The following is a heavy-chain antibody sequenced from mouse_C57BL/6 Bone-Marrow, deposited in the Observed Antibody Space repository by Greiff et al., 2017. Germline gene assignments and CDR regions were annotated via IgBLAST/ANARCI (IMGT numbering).Heavy chain of an antibody. CDR3: ARNWDVDAMDY. Sequence: VQLKESGPELVKPGASVKISCKASGYSFTGYYMHWVKQSSEKSLEWIGEINPSTGGTSYNQKFKGKATLTVDKSSSTAYMQLKSLTSEDSAVYYCARNWDVDAMDYWGQGTSVTVSS. CDR2: INPSTGGT. J-gene: IGHJ4*01. CDR1: GYSFTGYY. V-gene: IGHV1-43*01. D-gene: IGHD4-1*01.